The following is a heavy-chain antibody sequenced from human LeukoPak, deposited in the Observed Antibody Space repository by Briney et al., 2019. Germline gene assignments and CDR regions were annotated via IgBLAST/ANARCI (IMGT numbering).Heavy chain of an antibody. CDR2: IYHSGST. Sequence: SETLSLTCTVSGYSISSGYYWGWIRQPPGKGLEWIGSIYHSGSTYYNPSLKSRVTISVDTSKNQFSLKLSSVTAADTAVYYCARSMADGLDYWGQGTLVTVSS. CDR3: ARSMADGLDY. J-gene: IGHJ4*02. D-gene: IGHD2-8*01. CDR1: GYSISSGYY. V-gene: IGHV4-38-2*02.